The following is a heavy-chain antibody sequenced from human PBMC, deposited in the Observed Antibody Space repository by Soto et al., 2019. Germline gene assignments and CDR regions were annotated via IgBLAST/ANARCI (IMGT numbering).Heavy chain of an antibody. CDR2: ISYDGSNK. Sequence: QVQLVESGGGVVQPGRSLRLSCAASGFTFSSYAMHWVRQAPSKGLEWVAVISYDGSNKYYADSVKGRFTISRDNSKNTLYLQMNSLRAEDTAVYYCARDSDYDPFYAFDIWGQGTMVTVSS. D-gene: IGHD3-3*01. J-gene: IGHJ3*02. CDR1: GFTFSSYA. V-gene: IGHV3-30-3*01. CDR3: ARDSDYDPFYAFDI.